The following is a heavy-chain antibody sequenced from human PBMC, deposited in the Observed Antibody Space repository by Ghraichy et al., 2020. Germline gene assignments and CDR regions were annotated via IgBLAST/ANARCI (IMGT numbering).Heavy chain of an antibody. D-gene: IGHD2-2*01. CDR2: ISSSSSYI. Sequence: GGSLRLSCAASGFTFSSYSMNWVRQAPGKGLEWVSSISSSSSYIYYADSVKGRFTISRDNAKNSLYLQMNSLRAEDTAVYYCARDGIVVVPAATRGYYYYGMDVWGQGTTVTVSS. V-gene: IGHV3-21*01. J-gene: IGHJ6*02. CDR3: ARDGIVVVPAATRGYYYYGMDV. CDR1: GFTFSSYS.